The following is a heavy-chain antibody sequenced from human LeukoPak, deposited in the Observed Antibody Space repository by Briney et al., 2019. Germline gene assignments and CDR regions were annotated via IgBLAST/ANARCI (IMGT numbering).Heavy chain of an antibody. V-gene: IGHV3-30*02. Sequence: PGGSLRLSCAASGFTFSGSGMHWVRQAPGKGLEWVTFIRYDGSNKYYTDSVKGRFTISRDSSKNTLYLQMDSLRAEDTAVYYCARDYDFWSGYYSPTRGYFGYWGQGTLVTVSS. CDR2: IRYDGSNK. CDR1: GFTFSGSG. D-gene: IGHD3-3*01. CDR3: ARDYDFWSGYYSPTRGYFGY. J-gene: IGHJ4*02.